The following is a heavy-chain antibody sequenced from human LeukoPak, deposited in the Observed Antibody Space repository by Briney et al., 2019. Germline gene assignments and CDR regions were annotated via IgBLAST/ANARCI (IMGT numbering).Heavy chain of an antibody. CDR2: INPNSGGT. CDR3: ARAVYNSNWPLRWFDP. V-gene: IGHV1-2*02. D-gene: IGHD6-13*01. Sequence: GASVKVSCKASGYTFTGYYMHWVRQAPGQGLEWMGWINPNSGGTNYAQKFQGRVTITADESTSTVYMELSSLRSEDTALYYCARAVYNSNWPLRWFDPWGQGTLVTVSS. J-gene: IGHJ5*02. CDR1: GYTFTGYY.